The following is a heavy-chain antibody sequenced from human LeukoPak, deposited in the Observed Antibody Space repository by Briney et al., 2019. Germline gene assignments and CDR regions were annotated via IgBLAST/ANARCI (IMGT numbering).Heavy chain of an antibody. Sequence: GASVKVSCKASGYTFTSYGISWVRQAPGQGLEWMGGIIPIFGTANYAQKFQGRVTITADESTSTAYMELSSLRSEDTAVYYCAREEMFGESHSFDYWGQGTLVTVSS. CDR3: AREEMFGESHSFDY. CDR1: GYTFTSYG. CDR2: IIPIFGTA. V-gene: IGHV1-69*13. J-gene: IGHJ4*02. D-gene: IGHD3-10*02.